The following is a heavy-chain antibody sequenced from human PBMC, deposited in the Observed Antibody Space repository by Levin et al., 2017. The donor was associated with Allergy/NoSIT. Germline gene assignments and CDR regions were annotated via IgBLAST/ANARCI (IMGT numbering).Heavy chain of an antibody. Sequence: LSLTCAASGFRFSSYSMDWVRQAPGKGLEWVSTFTSGGDIYYADSLRGRFTISRDNAKSSLHLQLNSLRAEDTAVYYCARDSSGWSRDYWGQGTLVTVSS. D-gene: IGHD6-19*01. J-gene: IGHJ4*02. CDR2: FTSGGDI. V-gene: IGHV3-21*01. CDR1: GFRFSSYS. CDR3: ARDSSGWSRDY.